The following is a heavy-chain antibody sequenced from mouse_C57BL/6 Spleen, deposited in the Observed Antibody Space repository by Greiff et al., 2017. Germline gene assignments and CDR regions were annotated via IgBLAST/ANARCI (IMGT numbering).Heavy chain of an antibody. CDR3: ARGNGNSFAMDY. V-gene: IGHV1-82*01. J-gene: IGHJ4*01. CDR2: IYPGDGDT. Sequence: VQLQQSGPELVKPGASVKISCKASGYAFSSSWMNWVKQRPGKGLEWIGRIYPGDGDTNYNGKFKGKATLTADKSSSTAYMQLSSLTSEDAAVYFCARGNGNSFAMDYWGQGTSVTVSS. CDR1: GYAFSSSW. D-gene: IGHD2-1*01.